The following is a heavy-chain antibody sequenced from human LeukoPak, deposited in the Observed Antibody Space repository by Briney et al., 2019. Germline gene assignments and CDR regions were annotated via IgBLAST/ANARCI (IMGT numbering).Heavy chain of an antibody. CDR2: INPNSGGT. CDR3: ARERYYGSGSVYNRIDY. D-gene: IGHD3-10*01. J-gene: IGHJ4*02. Sequence: GASVKVSCKASGYTFTGYYMHWVRQAPGQGLEWMEWINPNSGGTNYAQKFQGRVTMTRDTSISTAYMELTRLRSDDTAVYYCARERYYGSGSVYNRIDYWGQGTLVTVSS. V-gene: IGHV1-2*02. CDR1: GYTFTGYY.